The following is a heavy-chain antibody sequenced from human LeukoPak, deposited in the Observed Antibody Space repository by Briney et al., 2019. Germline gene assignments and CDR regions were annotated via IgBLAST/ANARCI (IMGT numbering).Heavy chain of an antibody. V-gene: IGHV3-15*01. Sequence: GGSLRLSCAASGFTFSNAWMSWVRQAPGKGLEWVGRIKSKTDGGTTDYAAPVKGKFTISRDDSKNTLYLQMNSGKTEDTAVYYCTTGGSSLAGDYVWGSYRYGGGDYFDYWGQGTLVTVSS. J-gene: IGHJ4*02. D-gene: IGHD3-16*02. CDR3: TTGGSSLAGDYVWGSYRYGGGDYFDY. CDR1: GFTFSNAW. CDR2: IKSKTDGGTT.